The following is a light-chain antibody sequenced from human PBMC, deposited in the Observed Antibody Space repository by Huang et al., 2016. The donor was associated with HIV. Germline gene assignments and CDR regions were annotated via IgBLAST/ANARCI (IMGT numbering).Light chain of an antibody. CDR3: QQYSNWPRT. CDR2: GAS. J-gene: IGKJ1*01. Sequence: EIVMTQSPATLSVSPGDRVTLSCRASQSVGNTLAWYQQRPGQAPRLLIYGASARAAGVPVRFSGSGSGTDFTPTITGLQLEDLGVYFCQQYSNWPRTFGQGTKV. CDR1: QSVGNT. V-gene: IGKV3-15*01.